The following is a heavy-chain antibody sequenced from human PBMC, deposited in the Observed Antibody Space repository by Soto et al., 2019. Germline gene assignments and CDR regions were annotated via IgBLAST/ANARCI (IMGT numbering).Heavy chain of an antibody. CDR2: VTANGGST. J-gene: IGHJ6*02. Sequence: PGESLRLSCAATGFTFSVYAMTWVRQAPGKGLEWVSAVTANGGSTYSADSVKGRFTISRDNSKNTLFLQMNSLRAEDTAVYYCASLGVGDWANYYYYYGMDVWGQGTTVTVSS. V-gene: IGHV3-23*01. D-gene: IGHD2-21*02. CDR1: GFTFSVYA. CDR3: ASLGVGDWANYYYYYGMDV.